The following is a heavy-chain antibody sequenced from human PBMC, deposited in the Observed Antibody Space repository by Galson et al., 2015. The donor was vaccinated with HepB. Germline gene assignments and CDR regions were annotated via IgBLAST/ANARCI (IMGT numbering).Heavy chain of an antibody. CDR3: AKSDGSGSYSQVVYYYYYGMDV. CDR1: GFTFSSYA. Sequence: SLRLSCAASGFTFSSYAMSWVRQAPGKGLEWVSAISGSGGSTYYADSVKGRFTISRDNSKNTLYLQMNSLRAEDTAVYYCAKSDGSGSYSQVVYYYYYGMDVWGQGTTVTVSS. J-gene: IGHJ6*02. V-gene: IGHV3-23*01. D-gene: IGHD3-10*01. CDR2: ISGSGGST.